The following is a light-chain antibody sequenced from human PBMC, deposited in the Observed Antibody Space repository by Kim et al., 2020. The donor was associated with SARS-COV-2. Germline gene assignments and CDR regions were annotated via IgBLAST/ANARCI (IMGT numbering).Light chain of an antibody. J-gene: IGKJ3*01. V-gene: IGKV1-39*01. Sequence: SVGDRVTITCRASESISRDLNWYQQRPGKAPRLLIYSASSLYTGVPSRCSGSGSGTDFTRTISSLQPEDFATYYCQQSYSSPPLTFGPGTKVDIK. CDR2: SAS. CDR3: QQSYSSPPLT. CDR1: ESISRD.